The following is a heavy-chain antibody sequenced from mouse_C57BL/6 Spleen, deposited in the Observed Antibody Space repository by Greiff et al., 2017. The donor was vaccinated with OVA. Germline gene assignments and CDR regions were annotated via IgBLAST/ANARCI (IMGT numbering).Heavy chain of an antibody. CDR2: ISYDGSN. Sequence: EVHLVESGPGLVKPSQSLSLTCSVTGYSITSGYYWNWIRQFPGNKLEWMGYISYDGSNNYNPSLKNRISITRDTSKNQFFLKLNSVTTEDTATYYCAREDSNYSFDYWGQGTTLTVSS. V-gene: IGHV3-6*01. J-gene: IGHJ2*01. D-gene: IGHD2-5*01. CDR1: GYSITSGYY. CDR3: AREDSNYSFDY.